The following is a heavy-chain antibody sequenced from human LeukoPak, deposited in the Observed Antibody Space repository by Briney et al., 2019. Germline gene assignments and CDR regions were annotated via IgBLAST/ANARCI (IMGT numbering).Heavy chain of an antibody. CDR3: ARGFAISMYFDY. D-gene: IGHD5-24*01. V-gene: IGHV4-59*01. Sequence: SETLSLTCTVSGGSISSYYWSWIRQPPGKGLEWTGYIYYSGSTNYNPSLKSRVTISVDTSKNQFSLKLSSVIAADTAVYYCARGFAISMYFDYWGQGTLVTVSS. CDR1: GGSISSYY. J-gene: IGHJ4*02. CDR2: IYYSGST.